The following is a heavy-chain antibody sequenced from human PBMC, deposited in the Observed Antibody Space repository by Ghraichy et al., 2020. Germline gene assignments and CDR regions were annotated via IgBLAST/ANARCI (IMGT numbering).Heavy chain of an antibody. D-gene: IGHD3-10*01. Sequence: RGSLRLSCAASGFTFSSYAMSWVRQAPGKGLEWVSAISGSGGSTYYADSVKGRFTISRDNSKNTLYLQMNSLRAEDTAVYYCAKEVRGVTKYYYYMDVWGKGTTVTVSS. J-gene: IGHJ6*03. CDR2: ISGSGGST. CDR3: AKEVRGVTKYYYYMDV. V-gene: IGHV3-23*01. CDR1: GFTFSSYA.